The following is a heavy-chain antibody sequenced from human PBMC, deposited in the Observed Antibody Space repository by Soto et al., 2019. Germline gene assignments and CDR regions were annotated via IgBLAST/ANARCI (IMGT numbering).Heavy chain of an antibody. CDR3: TRAISGATIWFDS. D-gene: IGHD1-26*01. CDR1: GXTFSGFA. CDR2: IRSRLNNYAA. J-gene: IGHJ5*01. V-gene: IGHV3-73*01. Sequence: GGSLRLSCAASGXTFSGFAVHWVRQASGKGLEWVGRIRSRLNNYAAAYAASVRGRFTISRDDSKDTAYLQMNSLETEDSAVYYCTRAISGATIWFDSWGQGTLVTVSS.